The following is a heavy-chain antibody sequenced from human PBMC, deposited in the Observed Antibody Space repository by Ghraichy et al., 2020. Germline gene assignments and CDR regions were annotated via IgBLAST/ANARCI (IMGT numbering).Heavy chain of an antibody. CDR3: ARDREILLWFRGRYMDV. V-gene: IGHV3-7*04. D-gene: IGHD3-10*01. J-gene: IGHJ6*03. CDR1: GFTFSSYW. Sequence: GGSLRLSCAASGFTFSSYWMSWVRQAPGKGLEWVANIKQDGSEKYYVDSVKGRFTISRDNAKNSLYLQMNSLRAEDTAVYYCARDREILLWFRGRYMDVWGKGTTVTVSS. CDR2: IKQDGSEK.